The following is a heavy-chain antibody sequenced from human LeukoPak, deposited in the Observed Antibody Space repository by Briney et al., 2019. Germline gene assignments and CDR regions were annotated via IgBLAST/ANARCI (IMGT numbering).Heavy chain of an antibody. Sequence: GSLRLSCVVSGFTVTSNYMSWVRQAPGKGLAWVSVIYSGGTTNYADSVKGRFTAYRDNSKNTLYLQMNSLRAEDTAVYYCASKLTSGYWGQGTLVTVSS. V-gene: IGHV3-66*01. CDR3: ASKLTSGY. D-gene: IGHD4-17*01. J-gene: IGHJ4*02. CDR1: GFTVTSNY. CDR2: IYSGGTT.